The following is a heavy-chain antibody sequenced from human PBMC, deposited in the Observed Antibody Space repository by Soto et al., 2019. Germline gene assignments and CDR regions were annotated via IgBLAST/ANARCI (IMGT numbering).Heavy chain of an antibody. J-gene: IGHJ6*02. CDR2: ISYDGSNK. CDR3: AKDVLRFLEWLAFYGMDV. D-gene: IGHD3-3*01. CDR1: GFTFSSYG. V-gene: IGHV3-30*18. Sequence: QVQLVESGGGVVQPGRSLRLSCAASGFTFSSYGMHWVRQAPGKGLEWVAVISYDGSNKYYADSVKGRFTISRDKSKNALYRQINSLRAEDTAVYYCAKDVLRFLEWLAFYGMDVWRQGTTVTVSS.